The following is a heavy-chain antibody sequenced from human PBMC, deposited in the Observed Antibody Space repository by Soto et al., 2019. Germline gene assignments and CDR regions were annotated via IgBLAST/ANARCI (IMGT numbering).Heavy chain of an antibody. CDR2: IYHSGST. CDR1: GGSISSSNW. J-gene: IGHJ4*02. V-gene: IGHV4-4*02. CDR3: ATFPATTDFDS. D-gene: IGHD1-26*01. Sequence: QVQLQESGPGLVKPSGTLSLTCAVSGGSISSSNWWSWVRQPPGKGLEWIGEIYHSGSTNSNPSLKIPVTLPAATSKNQFSLTLSSVTAADTAVYYCATFPATTDFDSLGQGTLVTVSS.